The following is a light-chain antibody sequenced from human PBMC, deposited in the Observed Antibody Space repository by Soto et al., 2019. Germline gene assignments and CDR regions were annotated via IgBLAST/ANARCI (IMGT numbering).Light chain of an antibody. J-gene: IGKJ2*01. CDR1: QSISSW. Sequence: DIQMTQSPSTLSASVGDRVTITCRASQSISSWLAWYQQRPGKAPKLLIYKASSLESEVPSRFSGSGSATELTLTISSLQPDDFATYYCQQYNSYSYTFGQGTKLEIK. CDR3: QQYNSYSYT. CDR2: KAS. V-gene: IGKV1-5*03.